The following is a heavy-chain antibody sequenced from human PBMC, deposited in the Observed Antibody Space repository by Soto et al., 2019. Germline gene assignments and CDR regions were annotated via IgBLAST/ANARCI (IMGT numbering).Heavy chain of an antibody. V-gene: IGHV3-53*02. J-gene: IGHJ6*02. CDR1: GFTVSSNY. CDR2: IYSGGST. Sequence: EVQLVETGGCLIQPGGSLRLSCAASGFTVSSNYMSWVRQAPGKGLEWVSVIYSGGSTYYADSVRGRFTIARDNSKNTLYIQMKSLRAEDTAVYYCARDPPATRHGMDVWGQGTTVTVSS. CDR3: ARDPPATRHGMDV.